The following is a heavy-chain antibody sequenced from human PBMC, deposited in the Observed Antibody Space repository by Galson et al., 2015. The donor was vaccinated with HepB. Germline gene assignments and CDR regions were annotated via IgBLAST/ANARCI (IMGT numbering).Heavy chain of an antibody. J-gene: IGHJ6*03. D-gene: IGHD3-10*01. V-gene: IGHV4-31*03. CDR2: IYYSGST. CDR1: GGSISRGSHF. Sequence: TLSLTCTVSGGSISRGSHFWGWIRQPPGKGLEWIGYIYYSGSTNHNPSLQSRITISVDTSKNQFSLKLSSVTAADTAMYYCARVVRGVTVSYYYYYMDVWGKGTTVTVSS. CDR3: ARVVRGVTVSYYYYYMDV.